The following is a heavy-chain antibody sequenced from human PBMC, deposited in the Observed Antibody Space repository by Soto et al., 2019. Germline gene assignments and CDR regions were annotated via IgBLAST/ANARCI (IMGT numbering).Heavy chain of an antibody. D-gene: IGHD3-10*01. CDR2: INPSGGST. CDR1: GYTFTSYY. CDR3: ARGHEFGGNSDAFDI. J-gene: IGHJ3*02. V-gene: IGHV1-46*01. Sequence: EASVKVSCKASGYTFTSYYMHWVRQAPGQGLEWMGIINPSGGSTSYAQKFQGRVTITADESTKTAFMELSSLRSDDTAVYYCARGHEFGGNSDAFDIWGQGTMVNVS.